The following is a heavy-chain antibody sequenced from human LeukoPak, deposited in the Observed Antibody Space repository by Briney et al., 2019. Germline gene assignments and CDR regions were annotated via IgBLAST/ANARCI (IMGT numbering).Heavy chain of an antibody. Sequence: GGSLRLSCAASGFTFSDYYMSWIRQAPGKGLEWVSYINVGGSTMFYGDSVKGRFTVSRDNSKNTLYLQMNSLRVDDTAVYYCARGPSCSSTSCYVIGALDIWGQGTMVTV. CDR3: ARGPSCSSTSCYVIGALDI. J-gene: IGHJ3*02. D-gene: IGHD2-2*01. CDR1: GFTFSDYY. V-gene: IGHV3-11*01. CDR2: INVGGSTM.